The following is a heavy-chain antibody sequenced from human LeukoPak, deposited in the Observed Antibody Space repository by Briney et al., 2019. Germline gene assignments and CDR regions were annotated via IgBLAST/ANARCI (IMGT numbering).Heavy chain of an antibody. CDR3: ARVGVDDFWSGYTPSDAFDI. D-gene: IGHD3-3*01. V-gene: IGHV4-59*01. CDR2: IYYSGST. J-gene: IGHJ3*02. Sequence: SETLSLTCTVSGGSISSYYWSWIRQPPGKGLEWIGYIYYSGSTNYNPSLKSRVTISVDTSKNQFSLKLSSVTAADTAVYYCARVGVDDFWSGYTPSDAFDIWGQGTMVTVSS. CDR1: GGSISSYY.